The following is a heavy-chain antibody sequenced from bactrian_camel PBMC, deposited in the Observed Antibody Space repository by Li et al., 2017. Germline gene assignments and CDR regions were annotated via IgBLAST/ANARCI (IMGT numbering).Heavy chain of an antibody. Sequence: DVQLVESGGGLVKPGESLRLSCATSGFPFRSYGMTWVRQAPGKEREGVAIIDGGGRTNYADSVKGRFTVSRDNGKNTVYLQMNRLKFEDTALYYCVCGDGGGLLSQSTGENYWGRGTQVT. CDR3: VCGDGGGLLSQSTGENY. D-gene: IGHD1*01. J-gene: IGHJ4*01. CDR2: IIDGGGRT. V-gene: IGHV3S40*01. CDR1: GFPFRSYG.